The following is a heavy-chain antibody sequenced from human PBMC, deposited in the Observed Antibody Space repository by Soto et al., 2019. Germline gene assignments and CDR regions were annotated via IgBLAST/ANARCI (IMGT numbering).Heavy chain of an antibody. CDR2: IYYSGST. J-gene: IGHJ5*02. V-gene: IGHV4-39*01. Sequence: SETLSLTCTVSGGSISSSSYYWGWIRQPPGKGLEWIGSIYYSGSTYYNPSLKSRVTISVDTSKNQFSLKLSSVTAADTAVYYCARQLKNYDFWSGPHPWFDPWGQGTLVTVSS. D-gene: IGHD3-3*01. CDR1: GGSISSSSYY. CDR3: ARQLKNYDFWSGPHPWFDP.